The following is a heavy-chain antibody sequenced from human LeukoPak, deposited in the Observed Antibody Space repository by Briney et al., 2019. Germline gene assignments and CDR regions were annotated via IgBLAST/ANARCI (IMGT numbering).Heavy chain of an antibody. CDR3: ARGPNSSSWYTSYYYYYGMDV. D-gene: IGHD6-13*01. CDR1: GGSISSGGYY. J-gene: IGHJ6*02. V-gene: IGHV4-31*03. Sequence: SQTLSLTCTVSGGSISSGGYYWSWLRQHPGKGLEWIGYIYYSGSTYYNPSLKSRVTISVDTSKNQFSLKLSSVTAADTAVYYCARGPNSSSWYTSYYYYYGMDVWGQGTTVTVSS. CDR2: IYYSGST.